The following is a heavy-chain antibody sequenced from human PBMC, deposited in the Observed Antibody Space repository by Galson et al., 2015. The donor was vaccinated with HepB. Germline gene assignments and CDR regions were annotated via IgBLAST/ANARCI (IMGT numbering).Heavy chain of an antibody. CDR2: ISDSGGST. CDR3: AKGWSRSDY. Sequence: SLRLSCAASGFTFSSYAMTWVRQAPGKGLEWVSGISDSGGSTYYADSVKGRFTISRDNSKNSLFLLMNSLRAEDTAVYYCAKGWSRSDYWGQGTLVTVSS. CDR1: GFTFSSYA. D-gene: IGHD3-3*01. J-gene: IGHJ4*02. V-gene: IGHV3-23*01.